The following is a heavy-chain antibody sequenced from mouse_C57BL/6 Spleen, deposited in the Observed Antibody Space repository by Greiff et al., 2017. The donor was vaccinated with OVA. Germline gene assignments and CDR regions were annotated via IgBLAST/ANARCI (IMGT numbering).Heavy chain of an antibody. J-gene: IGHJ4*01. Sequence: VMLVESGAELVRPGASVKLSCKASGYTFTDYYINWVKQRPGQGLEWIARIYPGSGNTYYNEKFKGKATLTAEKSSSTAYMQLSSLTSEDSAVYFCARNDGHYAMDYWGQGTSVTVSS. V-gene: IGHV1-76*01. CDR2: IYPGSGNT. CDR3: ARNDGHYAMDY. CDR1: GYTFTDYY. D-gene: IGHD2-12*01.